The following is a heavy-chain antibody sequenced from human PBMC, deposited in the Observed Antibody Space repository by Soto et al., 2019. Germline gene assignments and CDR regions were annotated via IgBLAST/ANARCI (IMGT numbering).Heavy chain of an antibody. CDR3: ARYPYSNNDFGAFDV. Sequence: PSETLSLTCAIYGGSFGGYYWTWIRQPPGKGLEWIGEIHHSGSTKDNPSLKSRVTISVDTSKNQFSLKMTSVTAADTAVYFCARYPYSNNDFGAFDVWGQGTMVTVSS. CDR1: GGSFGGYY. D-gene: IGHD4-17*01. J-gene: IGHJ3*01. V-gene: IGHV4-34*01. CDR2: IHHSGST.